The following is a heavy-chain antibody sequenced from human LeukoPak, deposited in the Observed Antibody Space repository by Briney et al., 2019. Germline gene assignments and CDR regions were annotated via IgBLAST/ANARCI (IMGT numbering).Heavy chain of an antibody. D-gene: IGHD3-10*01. CDR2: INAGNGNT. V-gene: IGHV1-3*01. CDR1: GYTFTSYA. J-gene: IGHJ5*02. CDR3: ARGPGELLWFGELRS. Sequence: ASVKVSCKASGYTFTSYAMHRVRQAPGQRLEWMGWINAGNGNTKYSQKFQGRVTITRDISASTAYMELSSLRSEDTAVYYCARGPGELLWFGELRSWGQGTLVTVSS.